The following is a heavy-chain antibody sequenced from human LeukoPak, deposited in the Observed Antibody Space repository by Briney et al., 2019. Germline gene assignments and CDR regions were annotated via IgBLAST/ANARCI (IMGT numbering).Heavy chain of an antibody. J-gene: IGHJ4*02. V-gene: IGHV1-8*03. CDR1: GGTFSSYA. CDR3: ARGIKDSSSSLDY. CDR2: MNPNSGNT. Sequence: ASVKVSFKASGGTFSSYAISWVRQATGQGLEWMGWMNPNSGNTGYAQKFQGRVTITRNTSISTAYMELSSLRSEDTAVYYCARGIKDSSSSLDYWGQGTLVTVSS. D-gene: IGHD6-6*01.